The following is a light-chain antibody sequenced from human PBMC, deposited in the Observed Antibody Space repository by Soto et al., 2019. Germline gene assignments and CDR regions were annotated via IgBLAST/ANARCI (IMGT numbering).Light chain of an antibody. CDR2: GAS. CDR1: QSVSSN. CDR3: QQYNNWPPVT. V-gene: IGKV3-15*01. Sequence: EIVMTQSPATLSVSPGERATLSCRASQSVSSNLAWYQQKPGQAPRLLIYGASTRATGIPARFSGSGSGTEFSLTISRLQSEDFAVYYCQQYNNWPPVTFGQGTRLEIK. J-gene: IGKJ5*01.